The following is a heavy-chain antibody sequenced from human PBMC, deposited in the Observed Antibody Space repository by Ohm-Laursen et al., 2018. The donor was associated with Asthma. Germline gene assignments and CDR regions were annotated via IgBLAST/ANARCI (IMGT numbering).Heavy chain of an antibody. CDR2: IYYSGSA. J-gene: IGHJ4*02. V-gene: IGHV4-61*08. D-gene: IGHD1-26*01. Sequence: GTLSLTCNVSGGSVSTSDYYWSWIRQPPGRGLEWIGYIYYSGSAVHSPSLNSRVTISVGTSKNQVSLKLSSVTAADTAVYYCATEDVVGASNTFDYWGQGTLVTVSS. CDR1: GGSVSTSDYY. CDR3: ATEDVVGASNTFDY.